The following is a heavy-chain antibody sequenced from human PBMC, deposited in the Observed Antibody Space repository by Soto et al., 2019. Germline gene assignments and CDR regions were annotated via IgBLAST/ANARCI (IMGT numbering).Heavy chain of an antibody. V-gene: IGHV3-23*01. D-gene: IGHD6-19*01. J-gene: IGHJ4*02. Sequence: EVQLLESGGGLVQPGGSLRLSCAASGFTCSSYAMNWVRQAPGKGLEWVSVISGSGGSTYYADSVKGRFTISRDNSKNTLYLQMNSLRAEDTAVYYCARRSSGWYFDYLGQGTLVTVSS. CDR1: GFTCSSYA. CDR3: ARRSSGWYFDY. CDR2: ISGSGGST.